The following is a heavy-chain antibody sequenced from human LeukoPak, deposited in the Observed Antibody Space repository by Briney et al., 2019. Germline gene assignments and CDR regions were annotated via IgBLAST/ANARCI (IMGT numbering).Heavy chain of an antibody. CDR1: GGSISSYY. D-gene: IGHD5-24*01. V-gene: IGHV4-59*08. CDR2: IYYSGST. CDR3: ARHTAEKYNWFDR. Sequence: PSETLSLTCAVSGGSISSYYWSWIRQPPGKGLEWIGYIYYSGSTNYNPSLKSRVTISVDTSKNQFSLKLSSVTAADTAVYYCARHTAEKYNWFDRWGQGTLVTVSS. J-gene: IGHJ5*02.